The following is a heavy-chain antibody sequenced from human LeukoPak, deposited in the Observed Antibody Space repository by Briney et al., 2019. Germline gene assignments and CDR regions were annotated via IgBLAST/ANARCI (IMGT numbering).Heavy chain of an antibody. V-gene: IGHV1-8*02. CDR1: GYTFTGYY. Sequence: GASVKVSCKASGYTFTGYYMHWVRQAPGQGLEWMGWINPNSGNTGYAQKFQGRVTMTRNTSISTAYMELRSLRSDDTAVYYCARSHYYDSSGYYYHFDYWGQGTLVTVSS. CDR2: INPNSGNT. D-gene: IGHD3-22*01. J-gene: IGHJ4*02. CDR3: ARSHYYDSSGYYYHFDY.